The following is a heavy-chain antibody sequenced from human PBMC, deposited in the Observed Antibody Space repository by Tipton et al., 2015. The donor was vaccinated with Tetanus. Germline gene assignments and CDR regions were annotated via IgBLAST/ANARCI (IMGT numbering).Heavy chain of an antibody. D-gene: IGHD3-22*01. J-gene: IGHJ4*02. Sequence: SLRLSCAASGFTFSSYAMHWVRQAPGKGLEWVAVISYDGSNKYYADSVKGRFTISRDNSKNTLYLQMNSLRAEDTAVYYCARGSYYYDSSGYLSGDYWGQGTLVTVSS. CDR3: ARGSYYYDSSGYLSGDY. CDR2: ISYDGSNK. V-gene: IGHV3-30*04. CDR1: GFTFSSYA.